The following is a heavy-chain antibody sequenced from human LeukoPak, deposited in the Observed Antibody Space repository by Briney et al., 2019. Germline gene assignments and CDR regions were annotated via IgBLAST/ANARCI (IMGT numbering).Heavy chain of an antibody. CDR1: GWTFSGYN. Sequence: SDSLSLTCDAYGWTFSGYNWPWIRQSPGKGLEWIGEINPNGSTHYNPSLKSRVTISVDTSKNQFSLKLSSVTAADTAVYYCARDVSGKYSSTGYYYYYMDVWGKGTTVTVSS. V-gene: IGHV4-34*01. CDR3: ARDVSGKYSSTGYYYYYMDV. CDR2: INPNGST. D-gene: IGHD6-13*01. J-gene: IGHJ6*03.